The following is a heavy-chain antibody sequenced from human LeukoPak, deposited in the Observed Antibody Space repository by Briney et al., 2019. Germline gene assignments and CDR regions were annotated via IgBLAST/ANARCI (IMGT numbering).Heavy chain of an antibody. Sequence: GGSLRLSCAASGFTFTSYWMHWVRHAPGKGLVWVSRINSDGTSTAYADSVKGRFTISRDNAKNMLYLQMNSLRVDDTAVYYCVRGAPFDYWGQGTLVAVSS. V-gene: IGHV3-74*01. CDR3: VRGAPFDY. CDR2: INSDGTST. D-gene: IGHD1-26*01. CDR1: GFTFTSYW. J-gene: IGHJ4*02.